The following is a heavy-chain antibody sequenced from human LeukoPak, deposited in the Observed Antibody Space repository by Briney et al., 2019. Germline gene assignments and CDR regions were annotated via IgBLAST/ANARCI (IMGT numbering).Heavy chain of an antibody. CDR3: ARAVDYYGSGSYDY. J-gene: IGHJ4*02. Sequence: AGGSLRLSCAPSGFTFSSYWMHWVRQAPGKGLVWVSRINSDGSSTSYADSVKGRFTISRNHAKNTLYLQMKSVRAADTAVYYCARAVDYYGSGSYDYWGQGTLVTVSS. CDR2: INSDGSST. CDR1: GFTFSSYW. D-gene: IGHD3-10*01. V-gene: IGHV3-74*01.